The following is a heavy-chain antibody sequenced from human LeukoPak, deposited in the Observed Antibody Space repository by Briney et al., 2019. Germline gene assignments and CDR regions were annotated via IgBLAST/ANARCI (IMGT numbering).Heavy chain of an antibody. V-gene: IGHV3-74*01. Sequence: PGGSLRLSCAASGFTFSHFWMHWVRQAPGKGLVWVSLVASDGRGTIYADSVQGRFTISRDNAKNSPYLQMNSLRAEDTAVYRCARAPLVLQCRWWFDSWGQGTLVIVSS. CDR2: VASDGRGT. J-gene: IGHJ5*01. CDR3: ARAPLVLQCRWWFDS. CDR1: GFTFSHFW. D-gene: IGHD5-24*01.